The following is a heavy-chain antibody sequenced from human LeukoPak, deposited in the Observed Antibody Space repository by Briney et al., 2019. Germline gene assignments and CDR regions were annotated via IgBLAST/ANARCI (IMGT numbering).Heavy chain of an antibody. CDR3: ASFGTQGCGYYFDY. J-gene: IGHJ4*02. V-gene: IGHV1-69*13. Sequence: SVKVSCKASGGTFSSYAISWVRQAPGQGLEWMGGIIPIFGTADYAHKFQGRVTITADESTSTAYMELSSLRSEDTAVYYCASFGTQGCGYYFDYWGQGTLVTVSS. CDR2: IIPIFGTA. CDR1: GGTFSSYA. D-gene: IGHD3-16*01.